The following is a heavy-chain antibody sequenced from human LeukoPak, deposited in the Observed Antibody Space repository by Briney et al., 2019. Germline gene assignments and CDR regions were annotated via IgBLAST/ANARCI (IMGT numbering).Heavy chain of an antibody. Sequence: GGSMRLSCAASEFTFSSYSTNWVRQAPGKGLEWVSYITNSGNSKSYADSVKGRFTISRDNTKNSLYLQMNGLRAEDTAVYYCAREGDSSGPSVGLDYWGQGTLVTVSS. CDR2: ITNSGNSK. CDR1: EFTFSSYS. D-gene: IGHD3-22*01. CDR3: AREGDSSGPSVGLDY. J-gene: IGHJ4*02. V-gene: IGHV3-48*01.